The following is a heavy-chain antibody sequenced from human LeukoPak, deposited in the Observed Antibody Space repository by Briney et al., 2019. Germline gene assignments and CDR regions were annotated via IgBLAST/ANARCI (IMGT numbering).Heavy chain of an antibody. V-gene: IGHV3-48*03. D-gene: IGHD3-3*01. J-gene: IGHJ3*02. CDR3: AREILHETTIFGVAQDAFDI. CDR2: ISSSGSTI. CDR1: GFTFSSYE. Sequence: GGSLRLSCAASGFTFSSYEMNWVRQAPGKGLEWVSYISSSGSTIYYADSVKGRFTISRDNAKNSLYLQMNSLRAEDTAVYYCAREILHETTIFGVAQDAFDIWGQGTMVTVSS.